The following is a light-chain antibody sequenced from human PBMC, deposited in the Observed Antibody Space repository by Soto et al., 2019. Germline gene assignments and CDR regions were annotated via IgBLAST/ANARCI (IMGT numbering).Light chain of an antibody. CDR3: QQANTFPYP. CDR1: QSINKW. CDR2: TAS. Sequence: DVQMTQSPSSVSASVGDTVTITCRASQSINKWLAWYQQKPGKAPKLLIYTASSLQSGVPSRFSGSGSVTDFTLTITSLQPEDFATYYCQQANTFPYPFGPGTKVDIK. V-gene: IGKV1-12*01. J-gene: IGKJ3*01.